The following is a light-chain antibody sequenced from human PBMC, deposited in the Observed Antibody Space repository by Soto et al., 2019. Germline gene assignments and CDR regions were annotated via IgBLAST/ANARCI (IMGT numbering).Light chain of an antibody. CDR1: QSVRSSN. J-gene: IGKJ1*01. Sequence: EIVLTQSPGTLSLSPGERATLSCRASQSVRSSNLAWYQQKPGQAPRLLIYGASSRATGIPHRFSGSGSGTDFTLTISRLEPEDFAVYYCQQYSSSPSTFGQGTKVEIK. V-gene: IGKV3-20*01. CDR2: GAS. CDR3: QQYSSSPST.